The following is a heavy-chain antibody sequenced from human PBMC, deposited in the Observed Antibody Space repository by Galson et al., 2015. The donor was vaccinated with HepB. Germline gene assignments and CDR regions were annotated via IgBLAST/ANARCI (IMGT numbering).Heavy chain of an antibody. CDR3: ARGGTRAYYYYGMDV. V-gene: IGHV1-69*13. Sequence: SVKVSCKASGGTFSSYAISWVRQAPGQGLEWMGGIVPIFGTANYAQKFQGRVTITADESTSTAYMELSSLRSEDTAVYYCARGGTRAYYYYGMDVWGQGTTVTVSS. CDR2: IVPIFGTA. J-gene: IGHJ6*02. CDR1: GGTFSSYA.